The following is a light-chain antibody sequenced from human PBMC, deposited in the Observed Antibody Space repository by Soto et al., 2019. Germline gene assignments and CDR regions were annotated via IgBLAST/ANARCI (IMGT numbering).Light chain of an antibody. V-gene: IGKV3-11*01. J-gene: IGKJ5*01. CDR1: QTINNN. Sequence: EIVLTQSPGTLSLSPGERATLSCRASQTINNNVAWYQLKDGQVPRLVIYGASTRATDIPARFSGSGSGTEFTLTISSLEPEDFAVYYCQQRSNWPPAFGQRTRLEIK. CDR3: QQRSNWPPA. CDR2: GAS.